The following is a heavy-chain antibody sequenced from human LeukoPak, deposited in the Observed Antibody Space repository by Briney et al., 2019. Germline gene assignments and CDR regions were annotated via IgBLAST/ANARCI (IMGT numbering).Heavy chain of an antibody. D-gene: IGHD2-8*01. CDR1: GYTFSNYY. CDR3: ARTNALDY. CDR2: INPNSGGT. Sequence: ASVKVSCKASGYTFSNYYMHWVRQAPGQGLEWMGWINPNSGGTNSAQKFQGRVTMTRDTSISTAYMELSSLRSDDTALYYCARTNALDYWGQGTPFTVSS. J-gene: IGHJ4*02. V-gene: IGHV1-2*02.